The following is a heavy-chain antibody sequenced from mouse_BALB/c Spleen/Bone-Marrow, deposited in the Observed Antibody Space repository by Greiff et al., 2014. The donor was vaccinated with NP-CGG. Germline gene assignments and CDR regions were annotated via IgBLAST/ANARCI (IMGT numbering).Heavy chain of an antibody. CDR3: ARVYLWYFDV. CDR2: IWAGGST. V-gene: IGHV2-9*02. J-gene: IGHJ1*01. Sequence: VHLVESGPGLVAPSQSLSITCTVSGFSLTSYGVHWVRQPPGKGLEWLGVIWAGGSTNYNSALMSRLSISKDNSKSQFFLKMNSLQTDDTAMYYCARVYLWYFDVWGAGTTVTVSS. D-gene: IGHD2-3*01. CDR1: GFSLTSYG.